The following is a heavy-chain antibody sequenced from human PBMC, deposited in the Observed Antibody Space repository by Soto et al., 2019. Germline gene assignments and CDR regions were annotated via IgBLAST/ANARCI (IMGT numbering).Heavy chain of an antibody. V-gene: IGHV1-18*01. CDR2: ISAYNGNT. CDR3: ARDSDIVATIYYYGMDV. J-gene: IGHJ6*02. CDR1: GYTFTSYG. Sequence: APVKVSCKASGYTFTSYGISWVRQALGQALEWMGWISAYNGNTNYAQKLQGRVTMTTDTSTSTAYMELRSLRSDDTAVYYCARDSDIVATIYYYGMDVWGQGTTVTVSS. D-gene: IGHD5-12*01.